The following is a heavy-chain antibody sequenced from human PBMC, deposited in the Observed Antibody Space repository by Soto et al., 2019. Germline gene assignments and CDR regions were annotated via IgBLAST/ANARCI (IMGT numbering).Heavy chain of an antibody. J-gene: IGHJ3*02. CDR1: GGSISSYY. CDR2: IYYSGST. Sequence: QVQLQESGPGLVKPSETLSLTCTVSGGSISSYYWSWIRQPPGKGLEWIGYIYYSGSTNYNPSLKSRVTSSVDTSKNQFSLKLSSVTAADTAVYYCARERFLIIAAAGTGYDAFDIWGQGTMVTVSS. D-gene: IGHD6-13*01. CDR3: ARERFLIIAAAGTGYDAFDI. V-gene: IGHV4-59*01.